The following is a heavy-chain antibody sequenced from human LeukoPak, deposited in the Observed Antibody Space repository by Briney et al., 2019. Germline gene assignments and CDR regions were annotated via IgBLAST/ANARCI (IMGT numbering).Heavy chain of an antibody. CDR3: ARGKRGGTMIVVVSHFDY. J-gene: IGHJ4*02. CDR2: IYHSGST. D-gene: IGHD3-22*01. Sequence: SQTLSLTCAVSGGSISSGGYSWSWIRQPPGKGLEWIGYIYHSGSTYYNPSLKSRVTISVDRSKNQFSLKLSSVTAADTAVYYCARGKRGGTMIVVVSHFDYWGQGTLVTVSS. CDR1: GGSISSGGYS. V-gene: IGHV4-30-2*01.